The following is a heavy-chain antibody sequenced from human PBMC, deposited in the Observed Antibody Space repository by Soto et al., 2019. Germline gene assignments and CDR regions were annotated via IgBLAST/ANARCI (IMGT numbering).Heavy chain of an antibody. J-gene: IGHJ6*02. V-gene: IGHV5-10-1*01. CDR2: IDPSDSYT. CDR1: GYSFTIYW. D-gene: IGHD2-2*01. Sequence: GESLKISCKGSGYSFTIYWISWVLQMPWKGLEWMGRIDPSDSYTNYSPSFQGHVTISADKSISTAYLRWSSLKASDTAMYYCASSQAGQLPLEGDYYYYGMDVWGQGTTVTVSS. CDR3: ASSQAGQLPLEGDYYYYGMDV.